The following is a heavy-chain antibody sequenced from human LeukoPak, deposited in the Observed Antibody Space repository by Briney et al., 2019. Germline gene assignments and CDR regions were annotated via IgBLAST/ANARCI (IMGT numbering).Heavy chain of an antibody. CDR3: ARDHLFCSGGSCYWTGFDY. CDR1: GGSISSGGYY. CDR2: IYYSGST. D-gene: IGHD2-15*01. Sequence: PSETLSLTCTVSGGSISSGGYYWSWIRQHPGKGLEWIGYIYYSGSTYYNPSLKSRVSISVDASKNQFSLRLSSVTAADTAVYYCARDHLFCSGGSCYWTGFDYWGQGTLVTVSS. J-gene: IGHJ4*02. V-gene: IGHV4-31*03.